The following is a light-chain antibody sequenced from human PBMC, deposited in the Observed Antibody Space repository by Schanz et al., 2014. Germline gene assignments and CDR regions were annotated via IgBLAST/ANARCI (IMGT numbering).Light chain of an antibody. CDR1: QSISTF. V-gene: IGKV1-39*02. Sequence: DIQMTQSPSSLSASAGDRVTITCRASQSISTFLNWYQQKAGKAPKLLIYAASTLQSGVPSRFSGSGSGTEFTLTISSLQPDDFATYYCQVYNSYDSLHTFGQGTKLEIK. CDR2: AAS. CDR3: QVYNSYDSLHT. J-gene: IGKJ2*01.